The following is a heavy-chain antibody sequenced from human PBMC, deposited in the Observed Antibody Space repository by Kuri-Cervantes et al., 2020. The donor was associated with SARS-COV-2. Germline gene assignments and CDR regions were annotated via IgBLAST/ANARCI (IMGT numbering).Heavy chain of an antibody. CDR3: ARHVGTIFGVVTAPDAFDI. Sequence: GESLKISCKGSGYSFTSYWIGWVRQMPGKGLERMGIIYPGDSDTRYSPSFQGQVTISADKSISTAYLQWSSLKASDTAMYYCARHVGTIFGVVTAPDAFDIWGQGTMVTVSS. J-gene: IGHJ3*02. CDR2: IYPGDSDT. CDR1: GYSFTSYW. D-gene: IGHD3-3*01. V-gene: IGHV5-51*01.